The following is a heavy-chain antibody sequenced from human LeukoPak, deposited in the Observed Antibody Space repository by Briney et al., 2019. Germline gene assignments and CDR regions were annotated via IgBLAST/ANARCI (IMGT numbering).Heavy chain of an antibody. CDR3: ARDLGGSGSP. Sequence: PGGSLRLSCAASGITVSDNYMSWVRQAPGKGLEWVSFIYSAGSGGATYYADPVKGRFTISRDNAKNSLYLQMNSLRAEDTAVYYCARDLGGSGSPWGQGTLVTVSS. V-gene: IGHV3-53*01. CDR2: IYSAGSGGAT. D-gene: IGHD3-10*01. J-gene: IGHJ4*02. CDR1: GITVSDNY.